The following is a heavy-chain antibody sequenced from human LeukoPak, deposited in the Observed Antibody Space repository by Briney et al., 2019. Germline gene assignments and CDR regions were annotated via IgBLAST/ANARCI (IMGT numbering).Heavy chain of an antibody. CDR1: GGSVSSYY. CDR2: IYTSGST. J-gene: IGHJ4*02. Sequence: PSETLSLTCTVSGGSVSSYYWSWIRQPAGKGLEWIGRIYTSGSTNYNPSLKSRVTMSVDTSKNQFSLRLTSVTAADTAVYYCARRAVAENYFDYWGQGTLVTDSS. D-gene: IGHD6-19*01. V-gene: IGHV4-4*07. CDR3: ARRAVAENYFDY.